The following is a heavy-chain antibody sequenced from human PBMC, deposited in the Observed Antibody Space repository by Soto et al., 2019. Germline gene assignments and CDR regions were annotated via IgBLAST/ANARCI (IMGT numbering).Heavy chain of an antibody. J-gene: IGHJ6*02. CDR2: IIPIFGTA. CDR3: ARSTQNEYYDFWSGYSRYYYGMDV. D-gene: IGHD3-3*01. CDR1: GGTFSSYA. Sequence: GASVKVSCKASGGTFSSYAISWVRQAPGQGLEWMGGIIPIFGTANYAQKFQGRVTITADESTSTAYMELSSLRSEDTAVYYCARSTQNEYYDFWSGYSRYYYGMDVWGQGTTVTVSS. V-gene: IGHV1-69*13.